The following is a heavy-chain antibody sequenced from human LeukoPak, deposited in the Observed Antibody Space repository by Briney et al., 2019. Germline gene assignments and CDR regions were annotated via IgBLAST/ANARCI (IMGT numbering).Heavy chain of an antibody. J-gene: IGHJ4*02. Sequence: GGSLRLSCAASGFTFSSYAMHWVRQAPGKGLEWVAVISYDGSNKYYADSVKGRFTISRDNSKNTLYLQMNSLRAEDTAVYYCARGRDGSLSFDYWGQGTLVTVSS. D-gene: IGHD5-24*01. CDR1: GFTFSSYA. CDR2: ISYDGSNK. CDR3: ARGRDGSLSFDY. V-gene: IGHV3-30*14.